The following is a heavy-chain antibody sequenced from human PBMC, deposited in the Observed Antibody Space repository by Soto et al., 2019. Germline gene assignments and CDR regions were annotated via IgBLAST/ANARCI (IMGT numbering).Heavy chain of an antibody. V-gene: IGHV4-39*01. CDR1: GGSISSSSYC. D-gene: IGHD3-3*01. CDR3: SFGVVIGVVLD. J-gene: IGHJ4*02. CDR2: IYYSGST. Sequence: SRTLSLTCTVSGGSISSSSYCWGWIRQPPGKGLEWIGSIYYSGSTYYNPSLKSRVTISVDTSKNQFSLKLSSVTAADTAVYYCSFGVVIGVVLDWGQGTLVTVSS.